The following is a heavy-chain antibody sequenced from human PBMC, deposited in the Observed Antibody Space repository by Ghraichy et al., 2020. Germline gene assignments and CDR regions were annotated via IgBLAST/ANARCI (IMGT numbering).Heavy chain of an antibody. CDR2: IYYSGST. CDR3: ARHTFPEGIIHFFDY. CDR1: VSSINISTSY. V-gene: IGHV4-39*01. D-gene: IGHD3-16*01. J-gene: IGHJ4*02. Sequence: SETLSLTCTVSVSSINISTSYWGWIRQPPGKGLEWIGCIYYSGSTDYNPSLKSRVTISVDTSNKQFSLRLTSVTATDTAVYYCARHTFPEGIIHFFDYWGQGALVTVSS.